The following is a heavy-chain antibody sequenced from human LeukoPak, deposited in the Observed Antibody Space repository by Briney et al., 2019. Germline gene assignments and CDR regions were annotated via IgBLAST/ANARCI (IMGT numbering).Heavy chain of an antibody. J-gene: IGHJ4*02. CDR3: AMKGYDSSLDY. D-gene: IGHD3-22*01. CDR2: IIPILGIA. CDR1: GGTFSSYA. Sequence: SVKVSCKASGGTFSSYAISWVRQAPGQGLEWMGRIIPILGIANYAQKLQGRVTMTTDTSTSTAYMELRSLRSDDTAVYYCAMKGYDSSLDYWGQGTLVTVSS. V-gene: IGHV1-69*04.